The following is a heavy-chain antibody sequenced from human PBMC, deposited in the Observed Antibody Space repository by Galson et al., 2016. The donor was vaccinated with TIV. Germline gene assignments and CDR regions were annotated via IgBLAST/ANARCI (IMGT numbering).Heavy chain of an antibody. CDR3: ARERRFCGNECYLYYYYGMDV. J-gene: IGHJ6*02. Sequence: SLRLSCAASGFTVSDNYMTWVRRAPGKGLEWVSMIYSSGSTYYADSVKGRFTISRANSKNTLYLQMSSLRSEDTAVYYCARERRFCGNECYLYYYYGMDVWGQGTTVTASS. CDR1: GFTVSDNY. D-gene: IGHD2-21*01. CDR2: IYSSGST. V-gene: IGHV3-66*03.